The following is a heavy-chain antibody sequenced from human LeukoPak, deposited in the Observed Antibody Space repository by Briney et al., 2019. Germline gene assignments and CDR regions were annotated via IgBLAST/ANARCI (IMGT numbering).Heavy chain of an antibody. CDR1: GGTLSTYG. D-gene: IGHD3-10*01. V-gene: IGHV1-69*13. CDR2: IIPLFGTT. J-gene: IGHJ6*02. Sequence: SVKVSCKASGGTLSTYGVNWVRQAPGQGLEWMGGIIPLFGTTNYAQEFQGRVTITADESTSTAFMELSSLASEDTAVYYCARRSAYGRPDNYYYSGSDVWGQGTTVTVSS. CDR3: ARRSAYGRPDNYYYSGSDV.